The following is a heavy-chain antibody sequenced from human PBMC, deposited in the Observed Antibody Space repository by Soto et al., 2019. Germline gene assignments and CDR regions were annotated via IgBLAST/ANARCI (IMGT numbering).Heavy chain of an antibody. V-gene: IGHV1-2*02. CDR3: ARERGILYYYYYGMDV. CDR1: GYTFTSYY. J-gene: IGHJ6*02. D-gene: IGHD3-16*01. Sequence: ASVKVSCKASGYTFTSYYMHWVRQAPGQGLEWMGWINPNSGGTNYAQKFQGRVTMTRDTSISTAYMELSRLRSDDTAVYYCARERGILYYYYYGMDVWGQVTTVTVSS. CDR2: INPNSGGT.